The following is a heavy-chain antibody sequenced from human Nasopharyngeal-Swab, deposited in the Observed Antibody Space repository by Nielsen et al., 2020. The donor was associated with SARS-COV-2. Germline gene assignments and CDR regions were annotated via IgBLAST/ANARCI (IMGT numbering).Heavy chain of an antibody. CDR3: ARDREEYYYYYYMDV. J-gene: IGHJ6*03. CDR2: ISYDGSNK. V-gene: IGHV3-30-3*01. Sequence: WIRQPPGKGLEWVAVISYDGSNKYYADSVKGRFTISRDNSKNTLYLQMNSLRAEDTAVYYCARDREEYYYYYYMDVWGKGTTVTVSS.